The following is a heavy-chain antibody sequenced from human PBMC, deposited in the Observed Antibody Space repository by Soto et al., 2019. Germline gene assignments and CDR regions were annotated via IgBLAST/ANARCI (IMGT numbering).Heavy chain of an antibody. J-gene: IGHJ6*03. V-gene: IGHV4-34*01. CDR2: INHSGST. Sequence: SETLSLTCAVYGGSFSGYYWSWIRQPPGKGLEWIGEINHSGSTNYNPSLKSRVTISVDTSKNQFSLKLSSVTAADTAVFYCALCFETARPGGGNYMDVWGKGTTVTVSS. CDR1: GGSFSGYY. D-gene: IGHD3-10*01. CDR3: ALCFETARPGGGNYMDV.